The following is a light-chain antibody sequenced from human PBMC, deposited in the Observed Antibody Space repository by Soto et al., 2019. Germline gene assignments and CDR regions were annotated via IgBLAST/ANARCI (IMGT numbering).Light chain of an antibody. CDR1: QSISSW. J-gene: IGKJ1*01. Sequence: IRRTQSPWTLSGSVGDGVTVTCRASQSISSWLAWYQQKPGKAPKLLIYKASSLESGVPSRFSGSGSGTEFTLTISRLLSEDFATYYCQQYETFSGKFAPGTKVDIK. CDR2: KAS. V-gene: IGKV1-5*03. CDR3: QQYETFSGK.